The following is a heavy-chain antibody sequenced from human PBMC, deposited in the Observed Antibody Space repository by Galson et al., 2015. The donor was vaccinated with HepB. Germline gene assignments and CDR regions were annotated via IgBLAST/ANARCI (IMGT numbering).Heavy chain of an antibody. CDR1: GGTFSSYA. V-gene: IGHV1-69*13. Sequence: SVKVSCKASGGTFSSYAIGWVRQAPGQGLEWMGGIIPIFGTANYAQKFQGRVTITADESTSTAYMELSSLRSEDTAVYYCARGEHCGGDCYSVWFDPWGQGTLVTVSS. CDR2: IIPIFGTA. J-gene: IGHJ5*02. CDR3: ARGEHCGGDCYSVWFDP. D-gene: IGHD2-21*02.